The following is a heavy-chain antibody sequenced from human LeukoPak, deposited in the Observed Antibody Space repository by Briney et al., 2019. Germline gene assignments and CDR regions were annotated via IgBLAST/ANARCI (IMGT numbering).Heavy chain of an antibody. V-gene: IGHV4-59*12. CDR1: GGTISSYY. Sequence: SETLSLTCTVSGGTISSYYWSWIRQPPGKGLEWICYIYYSGSTNYNPSLKSRVTISVDTSKNQFSLKLSSVTAADTAVYYCAREGACSSTSCQSIAARPVFDYWGQGTLVTVSS. J-gene: IGHJ4*02. CDR3: AREGACSSTSCQSIAARPVFDY. CDR2: IYYSGST. D-gene: IGHD2-2*01.